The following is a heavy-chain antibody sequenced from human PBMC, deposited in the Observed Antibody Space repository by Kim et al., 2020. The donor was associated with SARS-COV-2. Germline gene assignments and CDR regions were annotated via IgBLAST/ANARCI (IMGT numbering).Heavy chain of an antibody. D-gene: IGHD3-10*01. J-gene: IGHJ6*02. Sequence: GGSLRLSCAASGFTFSSYGMHWVRQAPGKGLEWVAVISYDGSNKYYADSVKGRFTISRDNSKNTLYLQMNSLRDEDTAVYYCAKESGSGSYYAWTYYYYGMDVWGQGTTVTVS. V-gene: IGHV3-30*18. CDR2: ISYDGSNK. CDR3: AKESGSGSYYAWTYYYYGMDV. CDR1: GFTFSSYG.